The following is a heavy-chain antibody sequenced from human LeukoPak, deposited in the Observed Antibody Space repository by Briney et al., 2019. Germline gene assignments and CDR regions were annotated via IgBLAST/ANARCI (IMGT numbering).Heavy chain of an antibody. V-gene: IGHV1-46*01. CDR3: ASLGLREFGGVIVIRDGWFDP. J-gene: IGHJ5*02. CDR1: GYSFTSYY. D-gene: IGHD3-16*02. Sequence: ASVKVSCKASGYSFTSYYIHWVRQAPGQGLEWMAIINPSGGGSSTTYAQKFQGTLTLTRDMSTSTVYMELSSLRSEDTAVYYCASLGLREFGGVIVIRDGWFDPWGQGTLATVSS. CDR2: INPSGGGSST.